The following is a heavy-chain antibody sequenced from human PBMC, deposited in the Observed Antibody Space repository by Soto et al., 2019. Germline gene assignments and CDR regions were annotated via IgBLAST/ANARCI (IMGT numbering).Heavy chain of an antibody. Sequence: ASVKVSCKASGGTFSSYAISWVRQAPGQGLEWMGGIIPIFGTANYAQKFQGRVTITADESTSTAYMELSSLRSEDTAVYYCAKDRRERWLQLFTWSFDYWGQGTLVTVSS. D-gene: IGHD5-12*01. J-gene: IGHJ4*02. V-gene: IGHV1-69*13. CDR1: GGTFSSYA. CDR2: IIPIFGTA. CDR3: AKDRRERWLQLFTWSFDY.